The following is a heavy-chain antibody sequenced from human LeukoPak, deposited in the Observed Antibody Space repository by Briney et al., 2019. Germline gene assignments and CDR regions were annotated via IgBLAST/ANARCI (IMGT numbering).Heavy chain of an antibody. D-gene: IGHD3-9*01. Sequence: GRSLRLSCAASGFTFDDYAMHWVRQAPGKGLEWVSGISCNSGSICYADSVKGRFTISRDNAKNSRYLQMNSLRAEDTALYYCAKDSYDTLTGFDYWGQGTMVTVSS. CDR2: ISCNSGSI. CDR3: AKDSYDTLTGFDY. CDR1: GFTFDDYA. J-gene: IGHJ4*02. V-gene: IGHV3-9*01.